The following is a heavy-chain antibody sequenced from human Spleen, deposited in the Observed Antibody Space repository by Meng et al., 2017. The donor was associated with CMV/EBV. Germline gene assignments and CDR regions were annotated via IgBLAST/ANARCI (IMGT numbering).Heavy chain of an antibody. CDR2: IYSGGST. CDR3: ARGGSGRYYYGSGRYFDY. CDR1: GFAVGGNY. J-gene: IGHJ4*02. Sequence: GESLKISCAASGFAVGGNYLSWVRQAPGKGLEWVSVIYSGGSTDYADSVKGRFIISRDNSKNTLYLQMNNLRAEDTAVYYCARGGSGRYYYGSGRYFDYWGQGTLVTVSS. D-gene: IGHD3-10*01. V-gene: IGHV3-53*01.